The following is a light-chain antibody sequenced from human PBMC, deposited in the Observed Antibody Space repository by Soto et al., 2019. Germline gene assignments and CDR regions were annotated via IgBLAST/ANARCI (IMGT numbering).Light chain of an antibody. V-gene: IGKV3-11*01. Sequence: IVLTQSPATLSLSPGDRATLSCRASHSISDYLAWYQQRPGQAPRLLIYDASNRATGIPARFSGSGSGTDFPLTISRLEPEYFAVYYCQQRGNWPLTFGGGTKVETK. CDR1: HSISDY. CDR3: QQRGNWPLT. J-gene: IGKJ4*01. CDR2: DAS.